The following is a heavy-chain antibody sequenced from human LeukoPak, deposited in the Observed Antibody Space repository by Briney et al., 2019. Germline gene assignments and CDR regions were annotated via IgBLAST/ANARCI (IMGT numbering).Heavy chain of an antibody. Sequence: ASVKVSCQASGYTFTGYYMHWVRQPPGQGLEWMGWINPNSGGTNYAQKFQGRVTMTRDTSISTAYMELSRLRSDDTAVYYCARQWPVGYFDYWGQGTLVTVSS. CDR3: ARQWPVGYFDY. V-gene: IGHV1-2*02. CDR1: GYTFTGYY. CDR2: INPNSGGT. D-gene: IGHD6-19*01. J-gene: IGHJ4*02.